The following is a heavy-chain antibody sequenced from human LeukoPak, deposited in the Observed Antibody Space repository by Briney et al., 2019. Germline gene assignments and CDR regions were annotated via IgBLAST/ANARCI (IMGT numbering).Heavy chain of an antibody. D-gene: IGHD5-18*01. Sequence: GGSLRLSCVGSGFTFSDAWMSWVRQAPGKGLEWASAISGSGGSTYYADSVKGRFTISRDNSKNTLYLQMNSLRAEDTAVYYCAKAGIDGYALSYYYYYMDVWGKGTTVTVSS. CDR1: GFTFSDAW. CDR3: AKAGIDGYALSYYYYYMDV. J-gene: IGHJ6*03. V-gene: IGHV3-23*01. CDR2: ISGSGGST.